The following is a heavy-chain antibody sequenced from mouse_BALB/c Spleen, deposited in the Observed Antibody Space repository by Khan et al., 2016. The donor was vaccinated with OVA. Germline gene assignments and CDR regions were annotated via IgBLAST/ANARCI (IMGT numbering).Heavy chain of an antibody. CDR3: ATQHYYNYNIMDY. Sequence: QVQLKESGPGLVAPSQSLSITCTISGFSLTNYGIHWVRQPPGKGLEWLVVIWSDGSTTYNSALKSRLTISKDNSNSHVFLIMNSLQTADTAVYFGATQHYYNYNIMDYWGQGTSVTVSS. D-gene: IGHD2-12*01. CDR2: IWSDGST. V-gene: IGHV2-6-1*01. J-gene: IGHJ4*01. CDR1: GFSLTNYG.